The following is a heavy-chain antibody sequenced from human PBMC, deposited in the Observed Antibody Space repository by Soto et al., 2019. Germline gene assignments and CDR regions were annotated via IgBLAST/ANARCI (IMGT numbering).Heavy chain of an antibody. Sequence: GESLKISCAASGFTFSNAWMSWVRQAPGKGLEWVGRIKSKTDGGTTDYAAPVKGRFTISIDDSKNTLYLQMNSLKTEDTAVYYCPPPRGSGWLEAFDIWGQGTMVTVS. CDR1: GFTFSNAW. J-gene: IGHJ3*02. CDR3: PPPRGSGWLEAFDI. V-gene: IGHV3-15*01. D-gene: IGHD6-19*01. CDR2: IKSKTDGGTT.